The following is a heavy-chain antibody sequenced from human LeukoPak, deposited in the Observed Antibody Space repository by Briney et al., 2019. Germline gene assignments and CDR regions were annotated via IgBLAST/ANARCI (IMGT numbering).Heavy chain of an antibody. CDR1: GFMFSSNW. CDR3: ARKGELERRRSWDY. V-gene: IGHV3-7*03. D-gene: IGHD1-1*01. Sequence: PGGSLRLSCAASGFMFSSNWMSWVRLAPGKGLEWVANIKEDGTETYYVDSVKGRFTISRDNAKNSLYLQMSSLRAEDTAVYYCARKGELERRRSWDYWGQGTLVTVSS. J-gene: IGHJ4*02. CDR2: IKEDGTET.